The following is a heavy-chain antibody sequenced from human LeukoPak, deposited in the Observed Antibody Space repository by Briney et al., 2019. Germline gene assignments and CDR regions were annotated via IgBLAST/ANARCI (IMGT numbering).Heavy chain of an antibody. CDR2: INQDASGA. D-gene: IGHD4-23*01. V-gene: IGHV3-7*03. CDR3: ARGLRWPDF. J-gene: IGHJ4*02. CDR1: GLTFSDDW. Sequence: GGSLRLSCKTSGLTFSDDWMNWVRQAPGKGPEWVANINQDASGASYVDSVRGRFTISRDNAKESVYLQMNSLRAGDTAIYYCARGLRWPDFGGQGTLVTVSS.